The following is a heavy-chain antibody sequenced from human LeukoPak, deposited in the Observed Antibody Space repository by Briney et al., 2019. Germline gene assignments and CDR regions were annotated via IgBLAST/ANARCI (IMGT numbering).Heavy chain of an antibody. CDR2: INRSGST. J-gene: IGHJ4*02. D-gene: IGHD5-18*01. CDR1: GGSFSGYY. Sequence: AETLGLTCAVYGGSFSGYYWIWIRQPPGKGLEWIGEINRSGSTTYNPSLKSRVTISLDTSKNQFSLKLSSVTAADTAVYYCASSLVRADMVTGIDYWGQRTLATFSS. CDR3: ASSLVRADMVTGIDY. V-gene: IGHV4-34*01.